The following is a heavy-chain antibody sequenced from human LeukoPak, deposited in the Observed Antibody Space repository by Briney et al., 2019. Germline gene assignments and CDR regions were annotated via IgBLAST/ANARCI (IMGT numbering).Heavy chain of an antibody. Sequence: TETLSLTCTVSGGSISSYFCTWIRQPAGKGLEWIGRIYTSGSTNYNPSLKSRVTMSIDTSKNQFSLRLSSVTAADTAVYYCARGLPYGSEYFDYWGQGTLVTVSS. V-gene: IGHV4-4*07. CDR1: GGSISSYF. CDR2: IYTSGST. CDR3: ARGLPYGSEYFDY. D-gene: IGHD3-10*01. J-gene: IGHJ4*02.